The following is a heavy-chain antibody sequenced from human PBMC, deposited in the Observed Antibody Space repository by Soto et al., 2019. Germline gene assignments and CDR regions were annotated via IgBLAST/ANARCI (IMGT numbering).Heavy chain of an antibody. Sequence: PSETLSLTCTVSGVSMSSSSYYWGWIRQPPGKGLEWIANMYFSGFYSGSTSYNPSLKSRVTISVDTSKNQFSLQVSSVTAADTAGYYCARGFDILTFGFCLDYWGQGTLVTVSS. CDR2: MYFSGFYSGST. CDR3: ARGFDILTFGFCLDY. V-gene: IGHV4-39*01. D-gene: IGHD3-9*01. J-gene: IGHJ4*02. CDR1: GVSMSSSSYY.